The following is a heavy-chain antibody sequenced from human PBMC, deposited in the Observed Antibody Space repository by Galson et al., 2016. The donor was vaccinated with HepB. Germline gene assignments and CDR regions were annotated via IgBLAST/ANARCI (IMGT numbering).Heavy chain of an antibody. CDR2: IKRDESAT. CDR3: ARGGSMDV. V-gene: IGHV3-7*01. Sequence: SLRLSCAASGFTFSNSLMTWVRLAPGKGLEWVASIKRDESATYYVGSVKGRFTISRNNAKNSLFLQVNSLRAEDTALYYCARGGSMDVWGQGTTVTVSS. CDR1: GFTFSNSL. J-gene: IGHJ6*02.